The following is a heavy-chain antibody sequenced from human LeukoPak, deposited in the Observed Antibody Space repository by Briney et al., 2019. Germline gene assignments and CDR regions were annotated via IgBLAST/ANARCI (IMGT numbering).Heavy chain of an antibody. CDR3: ARPAGVPNGSGSKFTLGVPFDI. J-gene: IGHJ3*02. Sequence: SVKVSCKASGGTFSSYAISWVRQAPGQGLEWIGGIIPIFGTANYAQKFQGRVTITADESTSTAYMELSSLRSEDTAVYYCARPAGVPNGSGSKFTLGVPFDIWGQGTMVTVSS. CDR1: GGTFSSYA. D-gene: IGHD3-10*01. CDR2: IIPIFGTA. V-gene: IGHV1-69*13.